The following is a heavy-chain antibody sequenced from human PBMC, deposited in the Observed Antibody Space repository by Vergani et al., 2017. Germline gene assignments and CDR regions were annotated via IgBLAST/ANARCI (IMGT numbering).Heavy chain of an antibody. D-gene: IGHD3-9*01. CDR1: GFTFSSYA. V-gene: IGHV3-23*01. CDR2: ISGSGGNT. Sequence: EIQVLESEGGLVQPGGSLRLSCAASGFTFSSYAMSWVRQAPGKGLQWVSGISGSGGNTFYADSVKGRFTISRDNSKNTLYLQMSSLRAEDTAVYFCVKEISYYDTLTAYYGMDVWGQGTTVTVSS. J-gene: IGHJ6*02. CDR3: VKEISYYDTLTAYYGMDV.